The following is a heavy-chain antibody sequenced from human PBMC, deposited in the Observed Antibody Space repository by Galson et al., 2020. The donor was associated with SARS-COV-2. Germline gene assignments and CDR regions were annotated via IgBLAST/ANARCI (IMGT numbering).Heavy chain of an antibody. V-gene: IGHV1-69*04. CDR3: ARETPLSIAVAGTILMGNYYYGMDV. D-gene: IGHD6-19*01. Sequence: SVKVSCKASGGTFSSYTISWVRQAPGQGLEWMGRIIPILGIANYAQKFQGRVTITADKSTSTAYMELSSLRSEDTAVYYCARETPLSIAVAGTILMGNYYYGMDVWGQGTTVTVSS. CDR1: GGTFSSYT. J-gene: IGHJ6*02. CDR2: IIPILGIA.